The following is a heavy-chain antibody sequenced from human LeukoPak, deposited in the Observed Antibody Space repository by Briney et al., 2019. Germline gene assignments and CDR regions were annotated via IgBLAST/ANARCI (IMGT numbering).Heavy chain of an antibody. V-gene: IGHV4-39*07. Sequence: SETLSLTCTVSGGSISSSSYYWGWIRQPPGKGLERLGSIYTSGSTNYNPSLKSLVTMSVDTSKNQFSLKLSSVTAADTAVYYCARDRSPLYSSSWPHDAFDIWGQGTMVTVSS. CDR1: GGSISSSSYY. D-gene: IGHD6-13*01. CDR3: ARDRSPLYSSSWPHDAFDI. J-gene: IGHJ3*02. CDR2: IYTSGST.